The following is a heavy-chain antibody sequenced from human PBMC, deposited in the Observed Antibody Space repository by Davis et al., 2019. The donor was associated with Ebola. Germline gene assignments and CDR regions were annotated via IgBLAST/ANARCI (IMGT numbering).Heavy chain of an antibody. CDR3: ARVGKWLRFFGDNFDY. V-gene: IGHV1-18*01. Sequence: ASVKVSCKASGYTFTSYGISWVRQAPGQGLEWMGWISAYNGNTNYAQKPQGRVTMATDTSTSTAYMELRSLRSDDTAVYYCARVGKWLRFFGDNFDYWGQGTLVTVSS. J-gene: IGHJ4*02. D-gene: IGHD5-12*01. CDR1: GYTFTSYG. CDR2: ISAYNGNT.